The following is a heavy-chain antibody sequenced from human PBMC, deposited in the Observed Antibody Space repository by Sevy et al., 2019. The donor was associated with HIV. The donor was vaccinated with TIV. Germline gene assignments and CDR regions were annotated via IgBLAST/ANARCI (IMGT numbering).Heavy chain of an antibody. CDR1: GFTLSSYW. D-gene: IGHD3-16*01. V-gene: IGHV3-74*01. Sequence: GGSLRLSCAASGFTLSSYWMHWVRQAPGKGLVWVSRISSDGSSTNYADSVKGRFTISRDNAKNTLYLQMNSLRAEDTAVYYRARHRGGVVDYWGQGTLVTVSS. CDR3: ARHRGGVVDY. CDR2: ISSDGSST. J-gene: IGHJ4*02.